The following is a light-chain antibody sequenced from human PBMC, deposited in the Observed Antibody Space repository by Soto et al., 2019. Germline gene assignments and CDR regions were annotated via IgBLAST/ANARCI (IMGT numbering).Light chain of an antibody. J-gene: IGKJ1*01. CDR2: DAS. CDR3: HQYYRTPRT. Sequence: EIVLTQSPGTLSLSPGERATLSCRASPSVSGSNLARYQQKPGQAPRLLIYDASNRATGTPDRFSGSGSATDFTLTISSLEPEDFAVYYCHQYYRTPRTFGQGTKVDIK. CDR1: PSVSGSN. V-gene: IGKV3-20*01.